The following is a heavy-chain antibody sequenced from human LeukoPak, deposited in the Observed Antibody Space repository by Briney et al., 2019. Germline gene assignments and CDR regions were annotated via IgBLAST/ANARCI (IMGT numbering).Heavy chain of an antibody. CDR2: IYYSGST. D-gene: IGHD7-27*01. CDR3: ARGGSWGVYFDY. J-gene: IGHJ4*02. CDR1: GGSISNYY. Sequence: PSETLSLTCTVSGGSISNYYWSWIRQPPGKGLEWIGYIYYSGSTNYNPSLKSRVTISVDTSRNQFSLKLSSVTAADTAVYYCARGGSWGVYFDYWGQGTPVTVSS. V-gene: IGHV4-59*01.